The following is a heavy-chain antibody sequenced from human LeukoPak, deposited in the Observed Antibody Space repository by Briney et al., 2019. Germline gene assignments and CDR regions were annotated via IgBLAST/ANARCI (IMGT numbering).Heavy chain of an antibody. CDR3: ASETQNGDYVLYYGMDV. V-gene: IGHV1-8*02. CDR1: GYTFTSYG. CDR2: MNPNSGNT. Sequence: GASVKVSCKASGYTFTSYGISWVRQAPGQGLEWMGWMNPNSGNTGYAQKFQGRVTMTRNTSISTAYMELSSLRSEDTAVYYCASETQNGDYVLYYGMDVWGQGTTVTVSS. J-gene: IGHJ6*02. D-gene: IGHD4-17*01.